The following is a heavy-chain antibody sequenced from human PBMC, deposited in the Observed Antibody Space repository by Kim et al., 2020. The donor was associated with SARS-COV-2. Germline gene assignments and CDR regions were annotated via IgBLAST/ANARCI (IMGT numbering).Heavy chain of an antibody. CDR1: GFTFSNFA. D-gene: IGHD2-21*02. V-gene: IGHV3-23*01. J-gene: IGHJ4*02. CDR3: AKMGLTVTAYYFDS. CDR2: ISGSGGLT. Sequence: GGSLRLSCAASGFTFSNFAMSWVRQAPGKGLEWVAAISGSGGLTYDADSVMGRFTVSRDNSKNTLSLQMNSLRAEDTAVYYCAKMGLTVTAYYFDSWGQGTLVPGSS.